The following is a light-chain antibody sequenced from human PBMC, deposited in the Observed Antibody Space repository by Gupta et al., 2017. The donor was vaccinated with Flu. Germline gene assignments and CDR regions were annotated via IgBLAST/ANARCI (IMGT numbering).Light chain of an antibody. CDR1: STNIGSNT. CDR2: STN. Sequence: QSVLTQPPSASGTPGQRVTISCSGSSTNIGSNTVNWYQQLPGTAPKLLIYSTNRRPSWVPDRFSGSKSGTSASLAISGLQSEDEADYYCAAWDDSLNGLVFGGGTKLTVL. CDR3: AAWDDSLNGLV. J-gene: IGLJ3*02. V-gene: IGLV1-44*01.